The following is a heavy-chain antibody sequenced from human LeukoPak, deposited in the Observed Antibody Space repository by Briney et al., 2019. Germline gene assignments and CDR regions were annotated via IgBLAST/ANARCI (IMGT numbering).Heavy chain of an antibody. J-gene: IGHJ3*02. V-gene: IGHV3-21*01. CDR1: GFTFSSYA. CDR2: ISSSSSYI. D-gene: IGHD1-1*01. CDR3: ARGNRNDVPLDAFDI. Sequence: GGSLRLSCAASGFTFSSYAMSWVRQAPGKGLEWVSSISSSSSYIYYADSVKGRFTISRDNAKNSLYLQMNSLRAEDTAVYYCARGNRNDVPLDAFDIWGQGTMVTVSS.